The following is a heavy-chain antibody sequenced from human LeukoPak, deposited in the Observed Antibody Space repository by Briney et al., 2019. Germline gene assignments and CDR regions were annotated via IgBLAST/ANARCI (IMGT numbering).Heavy chain of an antibody. Sequence: SETLSLTCTVSLDSTTSDFWSWVRQPPGKGLEWIGEIHRSGSTNYNPSLQSRVTISIDRSKNQIALELSSVTAADTAVYYCAREIVGGFNPGAYWGQGTLVTVSS. D-gene: IGHD1-14*01. V-gene: IGHV4-59*12. J-gene: IGHJ4*02. CDR2: IHRSGST. CDR1: LDSTTSDF. CDR3: AREIVGGFNPGAY.